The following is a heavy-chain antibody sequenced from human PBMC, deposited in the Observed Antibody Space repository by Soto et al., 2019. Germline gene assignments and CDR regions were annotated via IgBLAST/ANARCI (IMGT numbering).Heavy chain of an antibody. CDR3: AHRPRGYQRRYFDY. D-gene: IGHD2-2*01. CDR2: IYWDDDE. J-gene: IGHJ4*02. CDR1: GFSLSTDEVG. V-gene: IGHV2-5*02. Sequence: KESGPTLVKPTQTLTLTCTFSGFSLSTDEVGVGWIRQPPGKALEWLALIYWDDDERYSPSLKSRLSITKDTPKNQVVLTMTNMDPVDTATYYCAHRPRGYQRRYFDYWGQGSLVTVSS.